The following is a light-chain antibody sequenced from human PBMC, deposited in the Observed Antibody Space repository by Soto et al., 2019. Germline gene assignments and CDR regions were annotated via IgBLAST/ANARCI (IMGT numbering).Light chain of an antibody. CDR2: DVA. CDR3: CSYAGGYTYL. V-gene: IGLV2-11*01. Sequence: QYALAQPPSASGSPGQSVPISCTGTGNDVGAYNYVSWYQQHPGRPPKLMIYDVARWPSGVPDRFSGSKSGNTASLTISGLQAEDEADYFCCSYAGGYTYLFGTGTRVTVL. CDR1: GNDVGAYNY. J-gene: IGLJ1*01.